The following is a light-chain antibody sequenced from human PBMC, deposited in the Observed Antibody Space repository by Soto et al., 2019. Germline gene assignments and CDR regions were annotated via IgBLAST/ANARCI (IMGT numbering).Light chain of an antibody. CDR1: SSDLGGYNY. CDR2: EVT. CDR3: SSYGGNNNLL. J-gene: IGLJ2*01. V-gene: IGLV2-8*01. Sequence: QSALTQPPSASGSPGQSVTISCTGTSSDLGGYNYVSWYQQHPGKAPKLMIYEVTKRPSGVPDRFSGSRSGNAASLTVSGLQAEDEADYYCSSYGGNNNLLFGGGTKLTVL.